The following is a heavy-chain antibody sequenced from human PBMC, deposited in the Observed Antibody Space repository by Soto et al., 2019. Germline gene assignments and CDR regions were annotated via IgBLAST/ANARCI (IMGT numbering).Heavy chain of an antibody. V-gene: IGHV3-64*01. CDR1: GYTFSSYA. CDR3: ARDPYPHSSGWYYWFDP. J-gene: IGHJ5*02. CDR2: ISSNGGST. Sequence: SCKASGYTFSSYAMHWVRQAPGKGLEYVSAISSNGGSTYYANSVKGRFTISRDNSKNTLYLQMGSLRAEDMAVYYCARDPYPHSSGWYYWFDPWGQGTLVTVSS. D-gene: IGHD6-19*01.